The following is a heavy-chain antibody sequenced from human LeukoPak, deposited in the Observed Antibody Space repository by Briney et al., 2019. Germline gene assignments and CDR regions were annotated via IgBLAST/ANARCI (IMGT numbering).Heavy chain of an antibody. CDR3: ARNMADSALEFDF. CDR2: IYYSGST. V-gene: IGHV4-39*01. Sequence: SETLSLTCTVSGGSISTTNYYWGWIRQPPGKSLEWIGSIYYSGSTYYNPSLKSRVTISAATSKNQFSLNLSSVTAADTAVYFCARNMADSALEFDFWGQGTLLTVSS. J-gene: IGHJ4*02. D-gene: IGHD3-3*02. CDR1: GGSISTTNYY.